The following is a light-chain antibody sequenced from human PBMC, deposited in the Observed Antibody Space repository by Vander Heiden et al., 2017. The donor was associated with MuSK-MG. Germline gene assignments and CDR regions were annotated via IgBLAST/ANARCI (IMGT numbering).Light chain of an antibody. J-gene: IGKJ2*01. CDR2: GTS. CDR1: QTVTSSN. CDR3: QQYSSPPPMYT. V-gene: IGKV3-20*01. Sequence: ELVLTQSPGTLSLSPGERATLSCRASQTVTSSNIAWYQQKRGQAPRLLIDGTSSRATGIPDRFSGSGSGTDFTLIISRLEPEDFAVYYCQQYSSPPPMYTFAQGTKVEIK.